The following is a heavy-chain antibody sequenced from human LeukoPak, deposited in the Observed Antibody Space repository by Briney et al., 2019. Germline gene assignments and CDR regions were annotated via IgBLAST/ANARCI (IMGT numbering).Heavy chain of an antibody. CDR1: GYTFTSYY. CDR3: ARTYSCSGCVDY. V-gene: IGHV1-46*01. CDR2: INPSGGST. Sequence: ASVKVSCMASGYTFTSYYLQWVRQAPGQGLEWMGIINPSGGSTTYAQKFQGRVTLTRDTSTTTVHMELSSLRSEDTAVYYCARTYSCSGCVDYWGQGTLVTVSS. J-gene: IGHJ4*02. D-gene: IGHD6-13*01.